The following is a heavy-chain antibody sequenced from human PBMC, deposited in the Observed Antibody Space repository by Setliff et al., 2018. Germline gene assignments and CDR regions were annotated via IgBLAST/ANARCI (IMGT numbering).Heavy chain of an antibody. Sequence: SETLSLTCTVSGGSISSSSHYWGWIRQPPGKGLEWIGYKSTRGDTNSNPSLRSRLTMSVDTSKSQISLTLTSVTAADTAVYFCARDQSHYYKLSGLDFWGHGTLVTVSS. D-gene: IGHD3-10*01. CDR3: ARDQSHYYKLSGLDF. CDR1: GGSISSSSHY. CDR2: KSTRGDT. J-gene: IGHJ4*01. V-gene: IGHV4-61*05.